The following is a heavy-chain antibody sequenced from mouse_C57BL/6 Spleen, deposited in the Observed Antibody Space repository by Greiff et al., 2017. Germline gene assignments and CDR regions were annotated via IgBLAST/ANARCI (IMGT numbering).Heavy chain of an antibody. D-gene: IGHD2-4*01. V-gene: IGHV1-4*01. Sequence: VKLQESGAELARPGASVKMSCKASGYTFTSYTMHWVKQRPGQGLEWIGYINPSSGYTKYNQKFKDKATLTADKSSSTAYMQLSSLTSEDSAVYYCARENYDYDVWFAYWGQGTLVTVSA. CDR1: GYTFTSYT. J-gene: IGHJ3*01. CDR2: INPSSGYT. CDR3: ARENYDYDVWFAY.